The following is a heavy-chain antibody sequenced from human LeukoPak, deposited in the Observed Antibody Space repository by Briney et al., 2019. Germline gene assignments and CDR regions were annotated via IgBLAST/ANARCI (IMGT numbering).Heavy chain of an antibody. CDR2: ISSSGSTI. Sequence: GGSLRLSCAASGFTFSDYYMSWIRQAPGKGLEWVSYISSSGSTIYYADPVKGRFTISRDNAKNSLYLQMNSLRAEDTAVYYCARDSGLGYSSAFDIWGQGTMVTVSS. J-gene: IGHJ3*02. D-gene: IGHD5-18*01. CDR3: ARDSGLGYSSAFDI. V-gene: IGHV3-11*01. CDR1: GFTFSDYY.